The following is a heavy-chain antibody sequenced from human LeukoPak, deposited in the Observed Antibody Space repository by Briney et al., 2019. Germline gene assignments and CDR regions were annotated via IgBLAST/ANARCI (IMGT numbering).Heavy chain of an antibody. Sequence: GGSLRLSCAASGFTFSSSAMHWVRQAPDKGLEWVAVISYDGSNKYYADSVKGRFTISRDNSKNTLYLQMNSLRAEDTAVYYCGRKVTDGPIDDWGQGSLVTVSS. J-gene: IGHJ4*02. CDR1: GFTFSSSA. CDR3: GRKVTDGPIDD. CDR2: ISYDGSNK. D-gene: IGHD3/OR15-3a*01. V-gene: IGHV3-30-3*01.